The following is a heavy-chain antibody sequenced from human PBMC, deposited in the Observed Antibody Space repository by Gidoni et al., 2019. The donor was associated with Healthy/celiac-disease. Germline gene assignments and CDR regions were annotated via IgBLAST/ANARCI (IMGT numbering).Heavy chain of an antibody. Sequence: QVQLVQSGAEVQKPGASVKVSCKDSGYTFTGYYMHWVRQAPGQGLEWMGRSNPNSGGTNYAQKFQGRVTMTRDTSISTAYMELSRLRSDDTAVYYCARSLRAHDYGDYDWDYWGQGTLVTVSS. V-gene: IGHV1-2*06. CDR2: SNPNSGGT. CDR3: ARSLRAHDYGDYDWDY. D-gene: IGHD4-17*01. CDR1: GYTFTGYY. J-gene: IGHJ4*02.